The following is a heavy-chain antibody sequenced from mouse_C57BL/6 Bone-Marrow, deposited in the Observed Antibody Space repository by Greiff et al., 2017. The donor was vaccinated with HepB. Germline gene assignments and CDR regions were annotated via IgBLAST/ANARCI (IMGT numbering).Heavy chain of an antibody. V-gene: IGHV1-26*01. CDR3: AREAWLHFDY. CDR2: INPNNGGT. Sequence: EVQLQQSGPELVKPGASVKISCKASGYTFTDYYMNWVKQSHGKSLEWIGDINPNNGGTSYNQKFKGKATLTVDKSSSTAYMELRSLTSEDSAVYYCAREAWLHFDYWGQGTTLTVSS. J-gene: IGHJ2*01. CDR1: GYTFTDYY.